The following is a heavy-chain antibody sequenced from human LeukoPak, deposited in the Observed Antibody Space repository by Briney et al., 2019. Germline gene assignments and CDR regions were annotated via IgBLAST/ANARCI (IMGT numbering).Heavy chain of an antibody. CDR1: GGSISSSSYY. CDR2: IYYSGST. J-gene: IGHJ4*02. D-gene: IGHD4-17*01. CDR3: ARHHRYGDYVGY. Sequence: SQTLSLTCTVSGGSISSSSYYWGWIRQPPGKGLEWIGSIYYSGSTYYNPSLKSRVTISVDTSKNQFSLKLSSVTAADTAVYYCARHHRYGDYVGYWGQGTLVTVSS. V-gene: IGHV4-39*01.